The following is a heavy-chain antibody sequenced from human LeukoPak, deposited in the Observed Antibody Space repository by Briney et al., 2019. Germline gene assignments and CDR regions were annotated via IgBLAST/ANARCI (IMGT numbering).Heavy chain of an antibody. CDR1: GFTFSSYA. CDR2: ISGGGSGT. J-gene: IGHJ4*02. V-gene: IGHV3-23*01. Sequence: PGGSLRLSYAPSGFTFSSYAMSWVRQAPGKGLEWVAVISGGGSGTYYADSVKGRFTISRDNSKNTLYLQMNSLRAEDTAVYYCAKDRYGSSASFDYWGQGTLVTVSS. CDR3: AKDRYGSSASFDY. D-gene: IGHD6-13*01.